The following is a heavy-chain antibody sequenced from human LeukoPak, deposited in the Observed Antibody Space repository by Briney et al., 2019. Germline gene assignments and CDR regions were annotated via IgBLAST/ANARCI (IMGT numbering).Heavy chain of an antibody. CDR3: ARVALGVGGVLTFDY. CDR2: ISPDSSYI. D-gene: IGHD3-3*01. J-gene: IGHJ4*02. V-gene: IGHV3-21*01. Sequence: GGSLRLSCAASGFTFSTYGMAWVRQAPGKGLEWVSSISPDSSYIYYADSLKGRFTISRDNAKISLYLQMNSLRADDTAVYYCARVALGVGGVLTFDYWGGGTLVSVSS. CDR1: GFTFSTYG.